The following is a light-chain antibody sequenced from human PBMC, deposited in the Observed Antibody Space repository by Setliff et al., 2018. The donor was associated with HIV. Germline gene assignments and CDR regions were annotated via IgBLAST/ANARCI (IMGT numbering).Light chain of an antibody. Sequence: QSALTQPPSASGTPGQRVTISCSGSSYNIGRNAVNWYQQLPGTAPTLLIYSNNQRPSGGPDRFSGSKSGTSASLATSGLQSEDEADYYCVVWDDSLNGWVFGGGTKVTVL. J-gene: IGLJ2*01. CDR3: VVWDDSLNGWV. CDR1: SYNIGRNA. V-gene: IGLV1-44*01. CDR2: SNN.